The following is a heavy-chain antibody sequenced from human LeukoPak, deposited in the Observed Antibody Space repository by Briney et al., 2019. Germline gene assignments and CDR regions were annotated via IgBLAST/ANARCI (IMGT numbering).Heavy chain of an antibody. J-gene: IGHJ5*02. V-gene: IGHV4-39*07. CDR3: ARGAFGVSSWFDP. CDR1: GGSISSSSYY. CDR2: IYYSGST. Sequence: SETLSLTCTVSGGSISSSSYYWGWIRQPPGKGLEWIGSIYYSGSTYYNPSLKSRVTISVDTSKNQFSLKLSSVTAADTAVYYCARGAFGVSSWFDPWGQRTLVTVSS. D-gene: IGHD3-10*01.